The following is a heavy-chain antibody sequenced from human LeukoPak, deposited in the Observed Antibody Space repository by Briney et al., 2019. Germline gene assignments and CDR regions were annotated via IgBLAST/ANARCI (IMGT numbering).Heavy chain of an antibody. CDR1: GFTFDDYG. D-gene: IGHD1-20*01. CDR3: AKSITGTRYYFGY. Sequence: GGSLRLSCAASGFTFDDYGMSWVRQAPGKGLEWVSAISGSGGSTYYADSVKGRFTISRDNSKNTLYLQMNSLRAEDTAVYYCAKSITGTRYYFGYWGQGTLVTVSS. V-gene: IGHV3-23*01. J-gene: IGHJ4*02. CDR2: ISGSGGST.